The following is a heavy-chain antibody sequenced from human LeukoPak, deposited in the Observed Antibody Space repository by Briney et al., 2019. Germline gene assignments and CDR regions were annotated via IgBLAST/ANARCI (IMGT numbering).Heavy chain of an antibody. J-gene: IGHJ5*02. CDR1: GYSFTSYW. D-gene: IGHD3-3*01. V-gene: IGHV5-51*01. CDR3: ARHRGTIFGMVMYNWFDP. CDR2: IYPVDSDT. Sequence: GESLKISCEASGYSFTSYWIGWVRQMHGEGLEWVALIYPVDSDTRYNPSFQGQVTISADKSINTVYLQWNSLKASDSAMYYCARHRGTIFGMVMYNWFDPWGQGTLVTVSS.